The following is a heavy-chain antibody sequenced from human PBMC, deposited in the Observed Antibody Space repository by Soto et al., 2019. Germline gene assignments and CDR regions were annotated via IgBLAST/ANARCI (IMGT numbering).Heavy chain of an antibody. D-gene: IGHD3-10*01. CDR3: ARDQGRGITRVRGARPNHYYYYGMDV. V-gene: IGHV1-2*02. CDR1: GYTFTGYY. Sequence: GASVKVSCKASGYTFTGYYMHWVRQAPGQGLEWMGWINPNSGGTNYAQKFQGRVTMTRDTSISTAYMELSRLRSDDTAVYYCARDQGRGITRVRGARPNHYYYYGMDVWGQGTTVTVSS. J-gene: IGHJ6*02. CDR2: INPNSGGT.